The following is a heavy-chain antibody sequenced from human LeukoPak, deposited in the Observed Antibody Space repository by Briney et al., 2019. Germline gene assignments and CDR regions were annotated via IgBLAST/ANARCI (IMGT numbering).Heavy chain of an antibody. CDR3: ARAMVRGGLGWFDP. V-gene: IGHV4-34*01. J-gene: IGHJ5*02. D-gene: IGHD3-10*01. CDR2: INHSGST. CDR1: GGSFSGYY. Sequence: PSETLSLTCAVYGGSFSGYYWSWIRQPPGKGLEWIGEINHSGSTNYNPSLKSRVTISVDTSKNQFSLKLSSVTAADTAVYYCARAMVRGGLGWFDPWGQGTLVTVSS.